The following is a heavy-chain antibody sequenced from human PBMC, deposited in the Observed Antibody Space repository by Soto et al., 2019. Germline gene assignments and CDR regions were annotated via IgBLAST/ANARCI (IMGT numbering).Heavy chain of an antibody. Sequence: PSEILSLSCSVSGDSSSGSGYYWGWIRRTPGTGLEWIGNSYYSGTTYYNPSLKNRVAISVDTAKNQFSLKLNSVTGADTAVYFCASGYCSAGTRSPPGYRGQGTLVTVSS. V-gene: IGHV4-39*01. J-gene: IGHJ4*02. CDR1: GDSSSGSGYY. CDR2: SYYSGTT. CDR3: ASGYCSAGTRSPPGY. D-gene: IGHD2-15*01.